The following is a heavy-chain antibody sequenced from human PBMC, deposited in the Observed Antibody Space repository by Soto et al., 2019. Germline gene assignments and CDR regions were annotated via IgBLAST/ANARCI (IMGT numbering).Heavy chain of an antibody. J-gene: IGHJ4*02. D-gene: IGHD3-10*01. CDR2: IYDSGST. CDR3: ARSIAMFRGVRFYFDN. Sequence: QVQLRESGPGLVKPSETVSLTCSVSGGSFTSGGFHWSWIRQLPGKGLEWIGNIYDSGSTYYNPSLKSRITMSLETSTNQFSLKLTSFTAADTAIYYCARSIAMFRGVRFYFDNWGQGILVTVSS. V-gene: IGHV4-31*03. CDR1: GGSFTSGGFH.